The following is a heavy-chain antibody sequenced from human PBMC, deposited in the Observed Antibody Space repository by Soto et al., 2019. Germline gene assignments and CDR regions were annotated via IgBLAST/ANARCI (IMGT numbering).Heavy chain of an antibody. CDR1: GGTFSSYA. D-gene: IGHD5-12*01. Sequence: GASVKVSCKASGGTFSSYAISWVRQAPGQGLEWMGGIIPIFGTANYAQKFQGRVTITADESTSTAYMELSSLRSEDTAVYYCARDLGDGYNYYDYWGQGTLVTVSS. V-gene: IGHV1-69*13. CDR3: ARDLGDGYNYYDY. CDR2: IIPIFGTA. J-gene: IGHJ4*02.